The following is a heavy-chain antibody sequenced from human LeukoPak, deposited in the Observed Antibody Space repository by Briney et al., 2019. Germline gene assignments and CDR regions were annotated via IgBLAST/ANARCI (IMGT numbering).Heavy chain of an antibody. CDR2: FDPEDGET. J-gene: IGHJ5*02. CDR3: ATALPTGTTSAGTDNWFDP. D-gene: IGHD1-7*01. CDR1: EYTLTELS. Sequence: ASVKVSCKVSEYTLTELSMHWVRQAPGKGLEWMGGFDPEDGETIYAQKFQGRVTMTEDTSTDTAYMELSSLRSEDTAVYYCATALPTGTTSAGTDNWFDPWGQGILVTVSS. V-gene: IGHV1-24*01.